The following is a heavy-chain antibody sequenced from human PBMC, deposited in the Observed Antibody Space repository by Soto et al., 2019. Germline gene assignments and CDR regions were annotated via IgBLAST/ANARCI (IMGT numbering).Heavy chain of an antibody. CDR1: GGSISSGSYY. Sequence: QVQLQESGPGLVKPSQTLSLTCTVSGGSISSGSYYWSWIRQHPGKGLEWIGYIFYRGTTYYNPSLKRRVTISVDKSKNQFSLKLSSVTAADTAVYYCARSVDPWGQGTLVTVSS. J-gene: IGHJ5*02. V-gene: IGHV4-31*03. CDR2: IFYRGTT. CDR3: ARSVDP.